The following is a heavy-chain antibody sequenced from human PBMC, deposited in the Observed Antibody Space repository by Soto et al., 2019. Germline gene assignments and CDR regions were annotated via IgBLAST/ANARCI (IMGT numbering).Heavy chain of an antibody. V-gene: IGHV2-5*01. Sequence: QITLKDSGPTLVNRTETLTLTCSFSGFSLSRNGLGVGWIRQPPGKALEWLGVIYWNDHKRYSPSLKSRLSITKDTSKSQVVLTMAKMDTVDTGTYFCAHSSADRWNTFDIWSQGTMVTVSS. CDR2: IYWNDHK. CDR1: GFSLSRNGLG. D-gene: IGHD6-13*01. J-gene: IGHJ3*02. CDR3: AHSSADRWNTFDI.